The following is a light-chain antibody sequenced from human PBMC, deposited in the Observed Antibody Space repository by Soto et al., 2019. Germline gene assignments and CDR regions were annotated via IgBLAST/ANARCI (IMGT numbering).Light chain of an antibody. CDR2: GAS. CDR1: QRVSSN. Sequence: EIVMTQSPSTLSVSPGERATLSCRASQRVSSNLAWYQQKPGQAPRLLIYGASTRATGIPARFSGSGSETEFTITISSLQSEDFAVYYCQQYNNWPPWTFGQGTKVDNK. CDR3: QQYNNWPPWT. J-gene: IGKJ1*01. V-gene: IGKV3-15*01.